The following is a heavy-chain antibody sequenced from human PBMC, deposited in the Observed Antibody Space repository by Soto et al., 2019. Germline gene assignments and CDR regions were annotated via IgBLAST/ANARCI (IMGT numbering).Heavy chain of an antibody. CDR3: ARQSGSAFRY. CDR2: INPSSGGT. Sequence: QVQLVQSGAEVKKPGVSMKVSCKASGYTFTDYYLHWVRQAPGHGLEWMGWINPSSGGTKFAPQFHGRVTMTRDTSIATAYMDLSRLTSDDTAVYYCARQSGSAFRYWGQGALVTVSS. V-gene: IGHV1-2*02. J-gene: IGHJ4*02. CDR1: GYTFTDYY. D-gene: IGHD6-19*01.